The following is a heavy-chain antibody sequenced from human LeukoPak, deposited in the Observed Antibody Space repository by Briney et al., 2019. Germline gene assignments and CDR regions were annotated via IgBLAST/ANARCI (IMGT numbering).Heavy chain of an antibody. J-gene: IGHJ4*02. CDR3: ASVLQGGSSTGRGDGY. CDR2: ISSSGSTI. V-gene: IGHV3-11*04. Sequence: PGGSLRLSCAASGFTFSDYYMSWIRQAPGKGLEWVSYISSSGSTIYYADSVKGRFTISRDNAKNSLYLQMSSLRDEDTAVYYCASVLQGGSSTGRGDGYWGQGTLVTVSS. D-gene: IGHD3-9*01. CDR1: GFTFSDYY.